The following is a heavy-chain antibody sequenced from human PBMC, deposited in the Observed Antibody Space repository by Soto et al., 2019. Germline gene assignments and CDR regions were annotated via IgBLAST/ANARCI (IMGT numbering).Heavy chain of an antibody. D-gene: IGHD1-26*01. CDR3: ARDKMGFSGPKSNMDV. V-gene: IGHV4-59*01. CDR1: GGSISSYY. CDR2: IYYSGST. Sequence: SETLSLTCTVSGGSISSYYWSWIRQPPGKGLEWIGYIYYSGSTNYNPSLKGRVTISVDTSKNQFSLKLSSVTAADTAVYYCARDKMGFSGPKSNMDVWGKGTTVTVSS. J-gene: IGHJ6*03.